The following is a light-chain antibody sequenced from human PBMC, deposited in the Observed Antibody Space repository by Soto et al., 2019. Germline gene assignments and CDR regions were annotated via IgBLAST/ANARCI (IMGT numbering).Light chain of an antibody. Sequence: DIVMTQSPDSLAVSLGERATINCKSSQSVLYTPNNKNYLAWYQQKPGQPPKLLIYWASTRESGVPERFSGSGSGTDFNLTISSLKAEDVAVYYCQQYYSTLLLTFGGGTKV. CDR1: QSVLYTPNNKNY. J-gene: IGKJ4*01. CDR3: QQYYSTLLLT. CDR2: WAS. V-gene: IGKV4-1*01.